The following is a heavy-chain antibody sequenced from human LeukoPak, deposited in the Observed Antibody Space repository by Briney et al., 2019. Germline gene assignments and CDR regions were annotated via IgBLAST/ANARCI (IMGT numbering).Heavy chain of an antibody. CDR1: GVTLSSDS. Sequence: GGSLRLSCAASGVTLSSDSMNWVRQAPGKGLEWGSSISSSSSYLYYADSVKAQFTISRDNAKNSLYLKMNSLRAEDTAVYYCAIGYCSSTSCYQYFQHWGQGNLVTVSS. D-gene: IGHD2-2*01. J-gene: IGHJ1*01. CDR2: ISSSSSYL. CDR3: AIGYCSSTSCYQYFQH. V-gene: IGHV3-21*01.